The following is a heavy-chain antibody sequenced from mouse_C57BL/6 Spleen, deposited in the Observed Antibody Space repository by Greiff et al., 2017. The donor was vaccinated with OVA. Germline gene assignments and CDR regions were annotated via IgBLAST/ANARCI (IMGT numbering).Heavy chain of an antibody. D-gene: IGHD1-1*01. J-gene: IGHJ3*01. CDR2: ISGGGGNT. CDR1: GFTFSSYT. V-gene: IGHV5-9*01. Sequence: EVKLVESGGGLVKPGGSLKLSCAASGFTFSSYTMSWVRQTPEKRLEWVATISGGGGNTYYPDSVKGRFTISRDNAKNTLYLQMSSLRSEDTALYYCARQTTGFAYWGQGTLVTVSA. CDR3: ARQTTGFAY.